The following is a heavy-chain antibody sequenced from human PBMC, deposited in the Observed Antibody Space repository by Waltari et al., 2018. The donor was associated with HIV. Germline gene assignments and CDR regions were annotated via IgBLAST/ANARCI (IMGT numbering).Heavy chain of an antibody. D-gene: IGHD2-2*01. Sequence: QVQLVESGGGAVHPGMSLTPSCAALGYTFTNHVWHWVRQAPGKGLEWVAVISYDGSNKYYADSVKGRFTISRDNSKNTLYLQMNSLRAEDTAVYYCARDPQYCSSTSCSYYFDYWGQGTLVTVSS. CDR2: ISYDGSNK. J-gene: IGHJ4*02. CDR1: GYTFTNHV. V-gene: IGHV3-30-3*01. CDR3: ARDPQYCSSTSCSYYFDY.